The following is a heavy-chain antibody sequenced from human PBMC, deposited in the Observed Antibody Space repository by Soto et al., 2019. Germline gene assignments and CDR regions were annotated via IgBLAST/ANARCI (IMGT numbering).Heavy chain of an antibody. CDR1: GGTFSYYA. J-gene: IGHJ4*02. CDR2: IIPMFGST. CDR3: ARRYCTGGSCEFYYFDY. Sequence: QVQLVQSGAEVKKPGSSVKVSCMASGGTFSYYAITWVRQAPGQGLEWMGEIIPMFGSTNYAQKFQGRLTITADESTSTAYVELRSLTSDDTAVYYCARRYCTGGSCEFYYFDYWGQGTLVTVSS. D-gene: IGHD2-15*01. V-gene: IGHV1-69*01.